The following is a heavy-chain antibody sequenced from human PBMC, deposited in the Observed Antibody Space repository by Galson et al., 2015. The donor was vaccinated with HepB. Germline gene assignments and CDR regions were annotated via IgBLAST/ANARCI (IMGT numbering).Heavy chain of an antibody. CDR1: GGTFSSYA. D-gene: IGHD2-8*01. CDR2: IIPIFGTA. J-gene: IGHJ4*02. Sequence: SVKVSCKAPGGTFSSYAISWVRQAPGQGLEWMGGIIPIFGTANYAQKFQGRVTITADESTSTAYMELSSLRSEDTAVYYCAREKGYCTNGVCYRNYFDYWGQGTLVTVSS. CDR3: AREKGYCTNGVCYRNYFDY. V-gene: IGHV1-69*13.